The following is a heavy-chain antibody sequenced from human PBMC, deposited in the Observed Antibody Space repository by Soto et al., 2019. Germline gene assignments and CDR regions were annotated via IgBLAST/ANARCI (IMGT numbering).Heavy chain of an antibody. CDR2: IIPIFGTA. J-gene: IGHJ3*01. Sequence: QVQLVQSGAEVKKPGSSVKVSCKASGGTFSSYAISWVRQAPGQGLEWMGGIIPIFGTANYAQKFQGRVTITADESTSTAYMELSSLRCEDTAVYYCARHFYDYVWGSYRHTDAFDVWGQGTMVTVSS. D-gene: IGHD3-16*02. CDR3: ARHFYDYVWGSYRHTDAFDV. V-gene: IGHV1-69*01. CDR1: GGTFSSYA.